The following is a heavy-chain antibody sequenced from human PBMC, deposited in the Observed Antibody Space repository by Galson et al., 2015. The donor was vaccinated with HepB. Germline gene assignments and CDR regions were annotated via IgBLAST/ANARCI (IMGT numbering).Heavy chain of an antibody. V-gene: IGHV3-11*06. CDR1: GFTFSDYY. CDR2: ITYSSSHT. CDR3: ARRRKYSSSWYHFDL. Sequence: SLRLSCAASGFTFSDYYMSWIRQSPGKGLEWVSNITYSSSHTNYADSVKGRFTISRDNAKRSLYLQMNSPTAADTAVYYCARRRKYSSSWYHFDLWGRGTLVTVSS. D-gene: IGHD6-13*01. J-gene: IGHJ2*01.